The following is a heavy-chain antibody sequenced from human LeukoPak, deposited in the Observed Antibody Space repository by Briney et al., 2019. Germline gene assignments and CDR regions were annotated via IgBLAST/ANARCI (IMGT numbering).Heavy chain of an antibody. V-gene: IGHV3-23*01. Sequence: GGSLRLSCAVSGFTFSNYAMTWVRQAPGKGLDWVSAISISGDSTYYADSVKDRFTISRDNSKNTLHLQMNSLRVEDTAVYYCAKRGSGAPTANPPFDPWGQGTLVTVS. CDR1: GFTFSNYA. CDR2: ISISGDST. CDR3: AKRGSGAPTANPPFDP. J-gene: IGHJ5*02. D-gene: IGHD1-1*01.